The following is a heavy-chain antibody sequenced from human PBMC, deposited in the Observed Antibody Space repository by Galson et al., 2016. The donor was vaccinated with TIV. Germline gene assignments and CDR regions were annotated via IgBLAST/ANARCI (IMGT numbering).Heavy chain of an antibody. Sequence: SLRLSCAASGFSFSSYGMHWVRQAPGKGLEWVAVIFYDGTNKYYADSVKGRFTISRDNSKNTLSLQMNSLGTEDTAVYYCAKDPRIYGDYLLAYFDYWGQGTLVTVSS. CDR1: GFSFSSYG. V-gene: IGHV3-30*18. CDR2: IFYDGTNK. J-gene: IGHJ4*02. D-gene: IGHD4-17*01. CDR3: AKDPRIYGDYLLAYFDY.